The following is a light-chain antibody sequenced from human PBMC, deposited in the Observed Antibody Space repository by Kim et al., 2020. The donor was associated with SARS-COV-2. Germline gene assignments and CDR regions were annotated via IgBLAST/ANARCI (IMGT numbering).Light chain of an antibody. CDR1: SGSIDSNF. CDR2: ENN. J-gene: IGLJ3*02. V-gene: IGLV6-57*03. Sequence: KTVTNYCTRCSGSIDSNFVQWYQQRPGSVPTTLIYENNQRPSGVPDRFSGSIDTSSNSASLTISGLKTDDEADYYCQSYDRNKHGVFGGGTQLTVL. CDR3: QSYDRNKHGV.